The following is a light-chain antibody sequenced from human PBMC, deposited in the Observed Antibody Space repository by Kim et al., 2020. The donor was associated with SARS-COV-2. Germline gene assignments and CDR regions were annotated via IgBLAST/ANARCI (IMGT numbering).Light chain of an antibody. CDR3: QAWDSSTVV. CDR2: QDS. J-gene: IGLJ2*01. V-gene: IGLV3-1*01. Sequence: PGQPASITCSGDKLGEKYACWDQQGPGQSPVLGIYQDSKRPSGIPERFSGSNSGNTATLTISGTQAMDEADYYCQAWDSSTVVFGGGTQLTVL. CDR1: KLGEKY.